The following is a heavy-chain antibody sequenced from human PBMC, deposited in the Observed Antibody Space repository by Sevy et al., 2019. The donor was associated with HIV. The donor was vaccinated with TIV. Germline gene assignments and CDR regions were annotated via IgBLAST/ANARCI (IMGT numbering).Heavy chain of an antibody. Sequence: ASVKGSCKASGYTFTRYEINWVRQGTGQGLEWMGWMNPNSGDTGSVQKFQGRVTMTRNTSISTAYMELRSLRSDDTAVYYCARAIGTTVVTPVDYWGQGTLVTVSS. CDR3: ARAIGTTVVTPVDY. J-gene: IGHJ4*02. D-gene: IGHD3-10*01. CDR2: MNPNSGDT. CDR1: GYTFTRYE. V-gene: IGHV1-8*01.